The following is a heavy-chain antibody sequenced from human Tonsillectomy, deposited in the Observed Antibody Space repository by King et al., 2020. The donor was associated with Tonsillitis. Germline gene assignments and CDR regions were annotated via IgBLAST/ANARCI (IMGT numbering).Heavy chain of an antibody. Sequence: VQLVESGGGVVQPGRSLRLSCAASGFTFSSYGMHWVRQAPGKGLEWVAVISYDGSNKYYADSVKGRFTISRDNSKNTLYLQMNSLRAEDTAVYYCARGGQQLVHPFDYWGQGTLVTVSS. D-gene: IGHD6-13*01. CDR1: GFTFSSYG. CDR2: ISYDGSNK. J-gene: IGHJ4*02. V-gene: IGHV3-30*03. CDR3: ARGGQQLVHPFDY.